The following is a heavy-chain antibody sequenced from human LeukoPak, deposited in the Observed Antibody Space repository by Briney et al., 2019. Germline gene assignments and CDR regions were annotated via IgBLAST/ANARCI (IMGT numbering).Heavy chain of an antibody. CDR1: GGSISSGGYY. J-gene: IGHJ3*02. V-gene: IGHV4-31*03. CDR3: ARTYCSSTSCYNVFDI. D-gene: IGHD2-2*02. Sequence: SETLSLTCTVSGGSISSGGYYWSWIRQHPGKGLEWIGYIYYSGSTYYNPSLKSRVTISVDTSKNQFSLKLSSVTAADTAVSYCARTYCSSTSCYNVFDIWGQGTMVTVSS. CDR2: IYYSGST.